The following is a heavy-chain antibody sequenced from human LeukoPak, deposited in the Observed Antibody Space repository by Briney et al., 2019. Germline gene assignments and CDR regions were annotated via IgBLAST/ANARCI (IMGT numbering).Heavy chain of an antibody. Sequence: TSETLSLTRTVSGGSNSSYYWSWIRQPAGKGLEWIGRIYTSGSTNYNPSLKSRVTMSVDTSKNQFSLKLSSVTAADTAVYYCARERLLEWLFEYFDYWGQGTLVTVSS. D-gene: IGHD3-3*01. CDR2: IYTSGST. V-gene: IGHV4-4*07. CDR1: GGSNSSYY. J-gene: IGHJ4*02. CDR3: ARERLLEWLFEYFDY.